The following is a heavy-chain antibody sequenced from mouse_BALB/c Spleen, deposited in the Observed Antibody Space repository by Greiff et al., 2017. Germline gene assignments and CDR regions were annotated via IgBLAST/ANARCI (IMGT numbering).Heavy chain of an antibody. CDR1: GYTFTSYW. D-gene: IGHD2-1*01. V-gene: IGHV1S81*02. CDR3: ARDGNYASFAY. CDR2: INPSNGRT. Sequence: QVQLQQSGAELVKPGASVKLSCKASGYTFTSYWMHWVKQRPGQGLEWIGEINPSNGRTNYNEKFKSKATLTVDKSSSTAYMQLSSLTSEDSAVYYCARDGNYASFAYWGQGTLVTVSA. J-gene: IGHJ3*01.